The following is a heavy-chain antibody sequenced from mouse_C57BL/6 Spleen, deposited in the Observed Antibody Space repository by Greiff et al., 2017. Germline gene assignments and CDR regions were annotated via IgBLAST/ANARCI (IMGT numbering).Heavy chain of an antibody. Sequence: VQLQQSGPELVKPGASVKISCKASGYSFTGYYMNWVKQSPEKSLEWIGEINPSTGGTTYNQKFKAKATLTVDKSSSTAYMQLKSLTSEDSAVYYCARSGLRDWGQGTLVTVSA. CDR1: GYSFTGYY. CDR3: ARSGLRD. D-gene: IGHD1-1*01. J-gene: IGHJ3*01. V-gene: IGHV1-42*01. CDR2: INPSTGGT.